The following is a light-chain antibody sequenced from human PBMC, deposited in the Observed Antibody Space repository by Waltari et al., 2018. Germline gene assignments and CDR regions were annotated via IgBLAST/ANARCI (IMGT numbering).Light chain of an antibody. CDR3: SSYTSSSTYV. V-gene: IGLV2-14*01. CDR2: DVS. CDR1: SSDVGGYNY. J-gene: IGLJ1*01. Sequence: QSALTQPASVSGSPGQSITISCTGTSSDVGGYNYVSWYQQHPGKAPKVMINDVSNRPSGVSKRFAGSKSGNTASLTISGLQAEDEADYYCSSYTSSSTYVFGTGTKVTVL.